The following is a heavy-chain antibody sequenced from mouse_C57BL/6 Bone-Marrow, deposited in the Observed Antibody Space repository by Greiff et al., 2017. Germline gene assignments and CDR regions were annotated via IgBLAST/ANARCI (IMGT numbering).Heavy chain of an antibody. Sequence: VQLQQSVAELVRPGASVKLSCTASGFTFTNTCMRWVKQRPEQGLEWIGRIDPANGNTKYDAKFQGKATLTADTSSNTAYLQLSSLTSEDTAIYYCALYYYGCSQVRDRGKGTTLSVAS. J-gene: IGHJ2*01. CDR3: ALYYYGCSQVRD. D-gene: IGHD1-1*01. CDR1: GFTFTNTC. V-gene: IGHV14-3*01. CDR2: IDPANGNT.